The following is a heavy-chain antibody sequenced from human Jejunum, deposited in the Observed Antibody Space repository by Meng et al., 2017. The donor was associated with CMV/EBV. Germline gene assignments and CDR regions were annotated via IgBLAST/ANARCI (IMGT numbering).Heavy chain of an antibody. J-gene: IGHJ4*02. CDR3: ARAPRGYSFY. V-gene: IGHV1-8*01. CDR2: RNPDSGDS. D-gene: IGHD5-18*01. Sequence: CKASGYSFISYDISWVGQAPGQGLELMGWRNPDSGDSGYAQKIQGRVTMTRNTSISTAYMELSRLTSEDTAMYYCARAPRGYSFYWGQGTLVTVSS. CDR1: GYSFISYD.